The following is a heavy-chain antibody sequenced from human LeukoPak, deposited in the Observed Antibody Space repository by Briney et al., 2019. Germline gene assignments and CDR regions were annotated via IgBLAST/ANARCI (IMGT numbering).Heavy chain of an antibody. CDR3: AKGNGYSYGRYYFDY. CDR2: ISDSGGNT. J-gene: IGHJ4*02. D-gene: IGHD5-18*01. Sequence: GGPVTLSCAASGFTFSSYAMGGVRQARGGGVEGVSDISDSGGNTYYADSVKGRFTIARDNSKNTLYRQVNSRRAEDTAVYYWAKGNGYSYGRYYFDYWGQGTLVTVSS. CDR1: GFTFSSYA. V-gene: IGHV3-23*01.